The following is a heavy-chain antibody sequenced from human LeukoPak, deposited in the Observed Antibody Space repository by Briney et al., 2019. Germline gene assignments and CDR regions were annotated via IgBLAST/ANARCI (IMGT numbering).Heavy chain of an antibody. V-gene: IGHV3-23*01. Sequence: GGSLRLSCAASGFTFSTYAMSWVRQAPGKGLEWVSAISGGGSSTYYADSVKGRFTISRDNSKNTLSLQMNSLRAEDTDVYYCAKLSSGSYYSPFDYWGQGTLVTVSS. J-gene: IGHJ4*02. CDR3: AKLSSGSYYSPFDY. CDR2: ISGGGSST. CDR1: GFTFSTYA. D-gene: IGHD3-10*01.